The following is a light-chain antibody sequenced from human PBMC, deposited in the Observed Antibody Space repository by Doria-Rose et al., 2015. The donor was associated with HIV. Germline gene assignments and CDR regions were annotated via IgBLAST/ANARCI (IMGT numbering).Light chain of an antibody. CDR3: QQYGTSRGT. J-gene: IGKJ5*01. CDR2: DAS. CDR1: QCVKSSY. Sequence: EIVLTQSPGTLSLSPGERATLSCRASQCVKSSYLAWYQQKPGQAPRLFIYDASTRATGIPDMFSGSGSGTDFTLTISRLEPEDVAVYYCQQYGTSRGTFGQGTRLEIK. V-gene: IGKV3-20*01.